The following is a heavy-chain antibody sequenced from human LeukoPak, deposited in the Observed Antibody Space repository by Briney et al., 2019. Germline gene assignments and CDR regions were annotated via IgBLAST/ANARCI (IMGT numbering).Heavy chain of an antibody. CDR1: GFTFSSYG. J-gene: IGHJ4*02. CDR3: AKDQPMVH. Sequence: PGGSLRLSCAASGFTFSSYGMHWVRRAPGKGLEWVAVISYDGSNKYYADSVKGRFTISRDNSKNTLYLQMNSLRAEDTAVYYCAKDQPMVHWGQGTLVTVSS. CDR2: ISYDGSNK. D-gene: IGHD3-10*01. V-gene: IGHV3-30*18.